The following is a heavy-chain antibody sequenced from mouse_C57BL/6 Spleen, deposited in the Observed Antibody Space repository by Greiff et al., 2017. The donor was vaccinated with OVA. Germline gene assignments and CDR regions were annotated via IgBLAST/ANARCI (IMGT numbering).Heavy chain of an antibody. J-gene: IGHJ4*01. CDR3: AIAMDY. CDR2: ISSGGSYT. CDR1: GFTFSSYG. Sequence: EVNLVESGGDLVKPGGSLKLSCAASGFTFSSYGMSWVRQTPDKRLEWVATISSGGSYTYYPDSVKGRFTISRDNAKNTLYLQMSSLKSEDTAMYYCAIAMDYWGQGTSVTVSS. V-gene: IGHV5-6*01.